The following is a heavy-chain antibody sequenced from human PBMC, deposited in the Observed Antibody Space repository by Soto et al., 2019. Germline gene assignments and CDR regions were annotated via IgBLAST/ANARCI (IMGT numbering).Heavy chain of an antibody. Sequence: TLSLTCTVSGGSISSGGYFWSWIRQHPGKGLEWIGFIYYSGSTYYNPSLKSRVTISVDTSKNQFSLRLNSVTAADTAVYYCARQHYYDSSGYYTWNWGQGTLVTVSS. J-gene: IGHJ4*02. V-gene: IGHV4-31*03. D-gene: IGHD3-22*01. CDR3: ARQHYYDSSGYYTWN. CDR2: IYYSGST. CDR1: GGSISSGGYF.